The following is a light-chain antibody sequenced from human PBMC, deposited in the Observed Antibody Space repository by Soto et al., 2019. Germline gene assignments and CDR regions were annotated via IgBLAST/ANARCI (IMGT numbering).Light chain of an antibody. V-gene: IGKV3-11*01. J-gene: IGKJ5*01. CDR1: QSVSSN. Sequence: IVVTQSPGTLPLSPGERATLSCRASQSVSSNLVWYQQKPGQAPRLLIYDASNRATGIPARFSGSGSGTDFTLTISSLEPEDFAVYYCQQRSNWPPITFGQGTRLEIK. CDR2: DAS. CDR3: QQRSNWPPIT.